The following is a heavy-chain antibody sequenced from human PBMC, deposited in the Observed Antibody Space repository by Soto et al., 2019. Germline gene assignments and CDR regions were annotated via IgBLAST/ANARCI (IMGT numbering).Heavy chain of an antibody. CDR2: IIPILGIA. Sequence: QVQLVQSGAEVKKPGSSVKVSCKASGGTFSSYTISWVRQATGQGLEWMGRIIPILGIANYAQKVQGRVTITADKSTSTAYIELSSLRSEDTAVYYCARDSTHCSSTSCYVECSGGSCPLGAFDIWGQGTMVTVSS. CDR1: GGTFSSYT. J-gene: IGHJ3*02. CDR3: ARDSTHCSSTSCYVECSGGSCPLGAFDI. D-gene: IGHD2-2*01. V-gene: IGHV1-69*08.